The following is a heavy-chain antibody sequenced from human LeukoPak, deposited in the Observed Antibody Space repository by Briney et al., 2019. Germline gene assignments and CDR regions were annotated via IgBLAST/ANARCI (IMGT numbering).Heavy chain of an antibody. V-gene: IGHV4-59*01. CDR1: GGSISSSY. J-gene: IGHJ3*02. CDR2: IHHSGNT. Sequence: SETLSLTCTVSGGSISSSYWSWIRQSPGKGLEWVGYIHHSGNTNSNPPLKNRVTISVDSPKNQFSLKLSSVTAADTAVYYCVRWQYCGGNCYFSAFDIWGQGTMVTVSS. CDR3: VRWQYCGGNCYFSAFDI. D-gene: IGHD2-21*01.